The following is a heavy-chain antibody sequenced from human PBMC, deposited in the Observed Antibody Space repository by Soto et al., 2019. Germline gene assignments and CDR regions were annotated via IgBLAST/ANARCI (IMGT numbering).Heavy chain of an antibody. CDR1: GFIFSAYG. V-gene: IGHV3-33*01. D-gene: IGHD1-26*01. CDR3: ARLAYSNFLGGLDS. Sequence: QGQLVESGGGVVQPGGSLRLSCVASGFIFSAYGIHWVRQAPGKGLEWVAIVWNDGINKYYADSVKGRFTISRDNFKNTVDLQMNSLIVEDTAVYYCARLAYSNFLGGLDSWGQGTLVTASS. J-gene: IGHJ5*01. CDR2: VWNDGINK.